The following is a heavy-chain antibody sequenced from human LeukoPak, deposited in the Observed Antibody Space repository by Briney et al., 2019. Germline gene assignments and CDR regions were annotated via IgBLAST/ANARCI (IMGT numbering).Heavy chain of an antibody. J-gene: IGHJ4*02. CDR2: ISWNSGRR. CDR3: KQKTAYEILTPIDY. Sequence: SLRLSFVGSGFTFDDYAMHRFLQAPGKGLEWVSGISWNSGRRGYADSVKGRFTISRDNAKTSLYLQMNSLRAEDMAFFFFKQKTAYEILTPIDYWGQGTLVTVSS. V-gene: IGHV3-9*03. D-gene: IGHD3-9*01. CDR1: GFTFDDYA.